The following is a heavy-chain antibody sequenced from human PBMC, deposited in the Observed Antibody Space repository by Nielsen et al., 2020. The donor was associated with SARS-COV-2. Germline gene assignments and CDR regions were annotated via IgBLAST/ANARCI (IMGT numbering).Heavy chain of an antibody. CDR3: AKDAFGDYEAECFHH. V-gene: IGHV3-23*01. J-gene: IGHJ1*01. D-gene: IGHD4-17*01. Sequence: GESLKISCAASGFTFTSHAMTWVRQAPAKGLEWVSGIRGSGEKTYYADSVKGRFTISRDNHKNTVSLQLDSLRPDDTAVYFCAKDAFGDYEAECFHHWGQGTLVTVSS. CDR1: GFTFTSHA. CDR2: IRGSGEKT.